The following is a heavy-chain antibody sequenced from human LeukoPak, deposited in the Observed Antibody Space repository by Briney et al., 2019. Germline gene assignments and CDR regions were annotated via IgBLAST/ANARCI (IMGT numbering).Heavy chain of an antibody. D-gene: IGHD3-10*01. CDR2: MNPNSGNT. J-gene: IGHJ4*02. CDR1: GYTFTSYA. CDR3: ASRWEGVWFCELYCIAD. Sequence: GASVKVSCKASGYTFTSYAINWVRQAAGLGLEWMGWMNPNSGNTGYAQKFQGRVTITRNTSISTAYMELSSLRAEDTGVYYCASRWEGVWFCELYCIADWGQGTLVTVSS. V-gene: IGHV1-8*03.